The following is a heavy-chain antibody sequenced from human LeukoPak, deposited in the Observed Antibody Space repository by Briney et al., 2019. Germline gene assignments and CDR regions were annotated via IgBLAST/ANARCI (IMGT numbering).Heavy chain of an antibody. CDR1: GFTFSSYA. Sequence: GGSLRLSCAASGFTFSSYAMSWVRQAPGKALEWVSAISGSGGSTYYADSVKGRFTISRDNSKNTLYLQMNSLRAEDTAVYYCAKEDASVRFLEWPKGFDPWGQGTLVTVSS. D-gene: IGHD3-3*01. CDR2: ISGSGGST. CDR3: AKEDASVRFLEWPKGFDP. V-gene: IGHV3-23*01. J-gene: IGHJ5*02.